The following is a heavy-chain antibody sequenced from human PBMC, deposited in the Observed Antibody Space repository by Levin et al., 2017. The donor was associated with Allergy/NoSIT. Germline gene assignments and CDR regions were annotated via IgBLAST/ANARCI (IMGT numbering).Heavy chain of an antibody. CDR1: GFTFGDYA. D-gene: IGHD7-27*01. CDR3: AKGLNWGSPNTFDY. J-gene: IGHJ4*02. V-gene: IGHV3-9*01. Sequence: GGSLRLSCAASGFTFGDYAMHWVRQAPGKGLEWVSGINWNRDKIGYADSARARFTISRDNAKNSLFLQMNSLGPEDTALYYCAKGLNWGSPNTFDYWGQGTLVTVSS. CDR2: INWNRDKI.